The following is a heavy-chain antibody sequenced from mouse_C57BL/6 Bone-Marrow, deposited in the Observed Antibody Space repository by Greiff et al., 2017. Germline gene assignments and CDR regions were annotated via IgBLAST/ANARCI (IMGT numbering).Heavy chain of an antibody. D-gene: IGHD1-1*01. V-gene: IGHV1-74*01. CDR3: AIKAFYYYGSSWYFDV. CDR2: IHPSDSDT. J-gene: IGHJ1*03. Sequence: QVHVKQSGAELVKPGASVKVSCKASGYTFTSYWMHWVKQRPGQGLEWIGRIHPSDSDTNYNQKFKGKATLTVDTSSSTAYMRLSSLTSEDSAVYCCAIKAFYYYGSSWYFDVWGTGTTVTVSS. CDR1: GYTFTSYW.